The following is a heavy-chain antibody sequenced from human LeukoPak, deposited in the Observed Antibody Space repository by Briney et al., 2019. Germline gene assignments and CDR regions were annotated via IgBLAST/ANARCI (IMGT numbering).Heavy chain of an antibody. Sequence: SETLSLTCTVSGGSISSSSYYWGWIRQPPGKGLEWIGSIYYSGSTYYNPSLKSRVTISVGTSKNQFSLKLSSVTAADTAVYYCARTKHEYPGVYYFDYWGQGALVTVSS. D-gene: IGHD2/OR15-2a*01. V-gene: IGHV4-39*01. J-gene: IGHJ4*02. CDR3: ARTKHEYPGVYYFDY. CDR1: GGSISSSSYY. CDR2: IYYSGST.